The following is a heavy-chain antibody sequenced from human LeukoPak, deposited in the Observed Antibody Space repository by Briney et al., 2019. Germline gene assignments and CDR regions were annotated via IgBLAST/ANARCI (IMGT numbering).Heavy chain of an antibody. J-gene: IGHJ4*02. Sequence: PGGSLRLSCAASGFTFSSYWWQWVRQPPGKGLVWVSRIDGDGSSTNYADSVKGRFTISRDNAKNTLYLQMNSLRGEDTAVYYCARGYSGYFYYWGQGTLVTVSS. V-gene: IGHV3-74*01. CDR2: IDGDGSST. CDR1: GFTFSSYW. CDR3: ARGYSGYFYY. D-gene: IGHD5-12*01.